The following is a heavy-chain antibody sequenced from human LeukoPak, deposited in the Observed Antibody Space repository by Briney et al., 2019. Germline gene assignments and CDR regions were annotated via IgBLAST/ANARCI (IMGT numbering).Heavy chain of an antibody. CDR3: ARTPGKRIVVVPVRYYYYYMDV. D-gene: IGHD2-2*01. CDR2: INHSGST. J-gene: IGHJ6*03. Sequence: SETLSLTCTVSGGSISSSSYYWGWIRQPPGKGLEWIGEINHSGSTNYNPSLKSRVTISVDTSKNQFSLKLSSVTAADTAVYYCARTPGKRIVVVPVRYYYYYMDVWGKGTTVTVSS. V-gene: IGHV4-39*07. CDR1: GGSISSSSYY.